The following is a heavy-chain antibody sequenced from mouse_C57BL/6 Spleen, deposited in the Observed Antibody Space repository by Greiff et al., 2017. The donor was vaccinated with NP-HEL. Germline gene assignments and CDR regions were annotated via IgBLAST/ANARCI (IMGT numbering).Heavy chain of an antibody. Sequence: EVHLVESEGGLVQPGSSMKLSCTASGFTFSDYYMAWVRQVPEKGLEWVANINYDGSSTYYLDSLKSRFIISRDNAKNILYLQMSSLKSEDTATYYCARAVWYGLYAMDYWGQGTSVTVSS. CDR3: ARAVWYGLYAMDY. D-gene: IGHD1-1*02. V-gene: IGHV5-16*01. J-gene: IGHJ4*01. CDR1: GFTFSDYY. CDR2: INYDGSST.